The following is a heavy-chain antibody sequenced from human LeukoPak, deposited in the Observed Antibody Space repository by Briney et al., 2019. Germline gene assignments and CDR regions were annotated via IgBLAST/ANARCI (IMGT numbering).Heavy chain of an antibody. Sequence: GSSVKVSCKASGGTFSSYAISWVRQAPGQGLEWMGGIIPIFGTANYAQEFQGRVTITADESTSTAYMELSSLRSEDTAVYYCARGPVDTAMDPLYYFDYWGQGTLVTVSS. J-gene: IGHJ4*02. D-gene: IGHD5-18*01. CDR3: ARGPVDTAMDPLYYFDY. CDR1: GGTFSSYA. CDR2: IIPIFGTA. V-gene: IGHV1-69*01.